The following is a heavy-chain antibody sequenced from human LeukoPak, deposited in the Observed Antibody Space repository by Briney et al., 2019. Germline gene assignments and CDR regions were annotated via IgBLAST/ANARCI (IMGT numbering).Heavy chain of an antibody. CDR2: TNSDGSAT. D-gene: IGHD4-17*01. CDR3: ARVPYGVYHFDY. Sequence: PGGSLRLSCAASGFTFSSYCMHWVRQAPGKGLVWVSRTNSDGSATRYADSVKGRFTVSRDNANNTLYLQMSSLSVEDTAVYYCARVPYGVYHFDYWGQGTLVTVPP. V-gene: IGHV3-74*01. CDR1: GFTFSSYC. J-gene: IGHJ4*02.